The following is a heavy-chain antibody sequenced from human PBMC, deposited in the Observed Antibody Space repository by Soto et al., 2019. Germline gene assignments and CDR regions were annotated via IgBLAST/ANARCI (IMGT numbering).Heavy chain of an antibody. CDR1: GFTFSSFE. J-gene: IGHJ4*02. D-gene: IGHD5-18*01. Sequence: GGSRRLSCAASGFTFSSFEMNWVRQAPGKGLEWVSYISTSGSTIYYADSVKGRFTISRDNAKNSLYLQMNSLRAEDTAVYYCARGLPGYSYGVDYWGQGTLVRVSS. CDR2: ISTSGSTI. CDR3: ARGLPGYSYGVDY. V-gene: IGHV3-48*03.